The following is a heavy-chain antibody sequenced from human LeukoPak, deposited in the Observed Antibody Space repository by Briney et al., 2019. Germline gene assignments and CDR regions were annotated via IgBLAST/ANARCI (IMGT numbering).Heavy chain of an antibody. CDR2: INGGGDAT. CDR3: ARCTASCYANAFDV. Sequence: PGGSPRLSCAASGFSFNNNAMSWVRQAPGKGLEWVSAINGGGDATEYADSVKGRFTSSRDNSKKTLYLQMNSLRPEDTAVYYCARCTASCYANAFDVWGQGTLLTVSS. CDR1: GFSFNNNA. V-gene: IGHV3-23*01. J-gene: IGHJ3*01. D-gene: IGHD2-2*01.